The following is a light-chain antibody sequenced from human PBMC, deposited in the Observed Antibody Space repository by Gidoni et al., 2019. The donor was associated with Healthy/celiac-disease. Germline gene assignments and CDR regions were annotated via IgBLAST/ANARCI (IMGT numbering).Light chain of an antibody. CDR2: SNN. CDR3: AAWDDSLNGDV. V-gene: IGLV1-44*01. Sequence: QSVLTQPPSASGTPGQRVTTSCSGSSSNIGRNTVNWYQQLPGTAPKLLIYSNNQRPSVVPDRFSGSKSGTSASLAISGLQSEDEADYYCAAWDDSLNGDVFGTGTKVTVL. CDR1: SSNIGRNT. J-gene: IGLJ1*01.